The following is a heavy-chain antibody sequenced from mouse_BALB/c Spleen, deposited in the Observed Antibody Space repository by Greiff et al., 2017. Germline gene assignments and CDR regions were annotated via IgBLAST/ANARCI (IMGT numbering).Heavy chain of an antibody. CDR2: IWAGGST. V-gene: IGHV2-9*02. CDR1: GFSLTSYG. Sequence: VKLVESGPGLVAPSQSLSITCTVSGFSLTSYGVHWVRQPPGKGLEWLGVIWAGGSTNYNSALMSRLSISKDNSKSQVFLKMNSLQTDDTAMYYCARSYYYGSSYNYYAMDDWGQGTSVTVSS. D-gene: IGHD1-1*01. J-gene: IGHJ4*01. CDR3: ARSYYYGSSYNYYAMDD.